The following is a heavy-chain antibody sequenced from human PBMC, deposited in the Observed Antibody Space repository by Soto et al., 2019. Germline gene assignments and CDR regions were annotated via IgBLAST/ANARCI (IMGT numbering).Heavy chain of an antibody. Sequence: SQTLSLTCAMSGDSVSSNSAAWNWIRQSPSRGLEWLGRTYYRSKWYNDYAVSVKSRITINPDTSKNQFSLQLNSVTPEDTAVYYCARDAPYIAVARGYAFDICFPGTIVTVS. J-gene: IGHJ3*02. CDR1: GDSVSSNSAA. CDR3: ARDAPYIAVARGYAFDI. D-gene: IGHD6-19*01. V-gene: IGHV6-1*01. CDR2: TYYRSKWYN.